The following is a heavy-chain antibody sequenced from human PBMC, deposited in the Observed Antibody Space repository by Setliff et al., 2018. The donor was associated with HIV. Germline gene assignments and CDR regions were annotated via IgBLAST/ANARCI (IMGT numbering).Heavy chain of an antibody. CDR3: ASGATLLPGYSDRWEYFYMDV. D-gene: IGHD5-12*01. CDR2: INHSGST. J-gene: IGHJ6*03. V-gene: IGHV4-34*01. Sequence: SETLSLTCAVYGGSFSEYYWSWIRQSPGKGLEWIGEINHSGSTTYNPPLKSRATISVDTSQNQFSLRMNSVTAADTAVYYCASGATLLPGYSDRWEYFYMDVWGKGTAVTVSS. CDR1: GGSFSEYY.